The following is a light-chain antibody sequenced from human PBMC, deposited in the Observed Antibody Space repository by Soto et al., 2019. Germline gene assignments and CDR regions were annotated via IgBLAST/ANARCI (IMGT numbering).Light chain of an antibody. Sequence: EIVMTQSPATLSVSPGERATLSSSASLSVSGNLAWYQQKPGQAPRLLIYGASTRATGIPARFSGSGSGTEFNLPNSRMQSEVFAVYYCQQYNNWPPVTFGGGTKVEIK. J-gene: IGKJ4*01. CDR2: GAS. CDR1: LSVSGN. V-gene: IGKV3-15*01. CDR3: QQYNNWPPVT.